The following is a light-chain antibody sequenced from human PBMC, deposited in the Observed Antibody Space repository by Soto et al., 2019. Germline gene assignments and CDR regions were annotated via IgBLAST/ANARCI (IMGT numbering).Light chain of an antibody. CDR2: GAS. CDR3: QQYGRSPST. CDR1: QSVSSSY. J-gene: IGKJ3*01. Sequence: EIVLTQSPGTLSLSPGERATLSCRASQSVSSSYLAWYQQKPGQAPRLLIYGASSRATGIPDRFSGSGSGTDFTLTISRLEPEDFAVYYFQQYGRSPSTFGPGTEVNI. V-gene: IGKV3-20*01.